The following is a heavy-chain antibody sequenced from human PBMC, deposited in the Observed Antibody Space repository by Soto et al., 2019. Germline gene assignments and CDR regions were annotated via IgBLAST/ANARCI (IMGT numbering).Heavy chain of an antibody. D-gene: IGHD2-2*01. CDR1: GYSFSSYW. Sequence: GESLKISCKGSGYSFSSYWIVWVRQMPGKGLEWMGTIYPGDSDTRYSPSFQGQVTISADKSISTAYLQWNSLKASDTAMYFCARNKAYCSSISCYGMDVWGQGAAVTVSS. CDR3: ARNKAYCSSISCYGMDV. J-gene: IGHJ6*02. V-gene: IGHV5-51*01. CDR2: IYPGDSDT.